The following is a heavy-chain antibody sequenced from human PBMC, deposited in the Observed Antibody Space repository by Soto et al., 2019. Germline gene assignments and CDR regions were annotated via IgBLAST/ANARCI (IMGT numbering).Heavy chain of an antibody. Sequence: GESLKISCKGSGYSFTSYWIGWVRQMPGKGLEWMGIIYPGDSDTRYSPSFQGQVTISADKSISTAYLQWSSLKASDTAMYYCARYGSSMGFYYYGMEVWGQGTTVTVSS. V-gene: IGHV5-51*01. CDR3: ARYGSSMGFYYYGMEV. CDR1: GYSFTSYW. D-gene: IGHD6-6*01. CDR2: IYPGDSDT. J-gene: IGHJ6*02.